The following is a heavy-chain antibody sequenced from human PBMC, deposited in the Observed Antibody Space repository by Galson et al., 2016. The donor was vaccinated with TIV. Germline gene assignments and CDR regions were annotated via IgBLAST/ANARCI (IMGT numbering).Heavy chain of an antibody. CDR2: ILPISGTT. J-gene: IGHJ4*02. Sequence: SVKVSFKASGGNFNNYAINWVRQAPGQGLEWMGGILPISGTTNYAQNFQGRLTINTGESTTTVTMELSTLASKDTAVYFCARDIPCGGACYFFDDWGQGTLVTVSS. CDR3: ARDIPCGGACYFFDD. CDR1: GGNFNNYA. V-gene: IGHV1-69*05. D-gene: IGHD2-21*02.